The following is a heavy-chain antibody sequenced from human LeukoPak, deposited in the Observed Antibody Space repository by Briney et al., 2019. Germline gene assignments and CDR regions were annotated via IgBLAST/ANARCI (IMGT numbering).Heavy chain of an antibody. Sequence: SETLSLTCTVSGGSISSYYWSWIRQPPGKGLEWIGYIYSSGSTNYNPSLKSRVTISGDTFKNQFSLKLSSVTAADTAVYYCARGRGYCSSTSCANFDYWGQGTLVTVSS. D-gene: IGHD2-2*01. CDR3: ARGRGYCSSTSCANFDY. CDR2: IYSSGST. V-gene: IGHV4-59*01. J-gene: IGHJ4*02. CDR1: GGSISSYY.